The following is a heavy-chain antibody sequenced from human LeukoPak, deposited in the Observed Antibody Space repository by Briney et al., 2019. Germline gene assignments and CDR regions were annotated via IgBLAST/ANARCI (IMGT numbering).Heavy chain of an antibody. V-gene: IGHV3-64D*06. CDR1: GFTFSIFA. D-gene: IGHD6-13*01. Sequence: GVLPLSGLASGFTFSIFAMHGGRQATGKGVEWGSAISSIGGSTYNAACVKGIFTISRDNSKNTLYLQMSSLRADDTAVYYCAKDHGSWSLIYYFDYWGQGTLVTVSS. J-gene: IGHJ4*02. CDR2: ISSIGGST. CDR3: AKDHGSWSLIYYFDY.